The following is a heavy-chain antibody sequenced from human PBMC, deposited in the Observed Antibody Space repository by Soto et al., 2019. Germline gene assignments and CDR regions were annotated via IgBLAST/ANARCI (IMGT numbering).Heavy chain of an antibody. D-gene: IGHD4-4*01. Sequence: QIQLVQSGAEVKRPGASVKVSCKASGYTFSTHGITWLRQAPGQGLEWMGWISAFNGNSKYAQKFQGRVTMTTDTSTATAYMELRSLRFDDTAVYYCAKGVYDYTFWGQGTLVTVSS. J-gene: IGHJ4*02. CDR1: GYTFSTHG. V-gene: IGHV1-18*01. CDR3: AKGVYDYTF. CDR2: ISAFNGNS.